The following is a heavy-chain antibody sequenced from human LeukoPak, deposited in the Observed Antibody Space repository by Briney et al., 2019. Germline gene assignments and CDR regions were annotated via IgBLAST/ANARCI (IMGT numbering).Heavy chain of an antibody. V-gene: IGHV1-2*02. J-gene: IGHJ4*02. D-gene: IGHD2-2*02. Sequence: ASVKVSCKASGYTFTGYYMHWVRQAPGQGLEWMGWINPNSGGTDYAQKFQGRVTMTRDTSISTAYMELSRLRSDDTAVYYCARGLSQSLYCSSTSCYTPFDYWGQGALVTVSS. CDR2: INPNSGGT. CDR1: GYTFTGYY. CDR3: ARGLSQSLYCSSTSCYTPFDY.